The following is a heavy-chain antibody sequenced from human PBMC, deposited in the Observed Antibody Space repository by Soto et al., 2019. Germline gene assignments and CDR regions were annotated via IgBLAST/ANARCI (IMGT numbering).Heavy chain of an antibody. CDR3: AREDCGGHCPPTSWYFGL. J-gene: IGHJ2*01. V-gene: IGHV1-69*05. CDR2: IIPIFGTA. D-gene: IGHD2-21*02. CDR1: GGTFSSYA. Sequence: QVQLVQSGAEVKKPGSSVKVSCKASGGTFSSYAISWVRQAPGQGLEWMGGIIPIFGTANYAQKFQGRGTSNQEDSKSTAYMELSSLRSEDTAVYYRAREDCGGHCPPTSWYFGLWGRGTLVTVSS.